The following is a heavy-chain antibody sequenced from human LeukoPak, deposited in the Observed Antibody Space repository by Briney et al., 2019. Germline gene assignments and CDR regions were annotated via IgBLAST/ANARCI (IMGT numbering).Heavy chain of an antibody. J-gene: IGHJ4*02. Sequence: ASVKVSCKASGYTFTSYYMHWVRQAPGQGLEWMGIINPNSGGTNYAQKFQGRVTMTRDTSISTAYMELSRLRSDDTAVYYCARGAPSSGWDFDYWGQGTLVTVSS. CDR3: ARGAPSSGWDFDY. V-gene: IGHV1-2*02. D-gene: IGHD6-19*01. CDR2: INPNSGGT. CDR1: GYTFTSYY.